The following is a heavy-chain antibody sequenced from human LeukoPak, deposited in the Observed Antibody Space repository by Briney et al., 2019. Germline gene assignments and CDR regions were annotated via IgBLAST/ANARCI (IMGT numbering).Heavy chain of an antibody. J-gene: IGHJ4*02. Sequence: PGRSLRLSCAASGFTFDDYAMHWVRQAPGKGLEWVLGISWNSGSIGYADSVKGRFTISRDNAKNSLYLQMNSLRAEDTALYHCAREGKVLRSKSFDYWGQGTLVTVSS. CDR1: GFTFDDYA. D-gene: IGHD4-17*01. CDR3: AREGKVLRSKSFDY. CDR2: ISWNSGSI. V-gene: IGHV3-9*01.